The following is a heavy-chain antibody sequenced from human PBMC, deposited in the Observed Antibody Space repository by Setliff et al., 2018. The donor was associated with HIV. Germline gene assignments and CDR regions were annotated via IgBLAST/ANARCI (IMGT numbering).Heavy chain of an antibody. CDR1: GFTFSTYW. CDR3: ARGRGESRTNYFDY. J-gene: IGHJ4*02. V-gene: IGHV3-7*03. Sequence: HPVGSLRLSCAASGFTFSTYWMNWVRHAPGKGLEWVANIKQDGSEEYYVDSVKGRFTISRDGARNSLYLQMNSLRDEDTAVYYCARGRGESRTNYFDYWGQGTLVTVS. CDR2: IKQDGSEE.